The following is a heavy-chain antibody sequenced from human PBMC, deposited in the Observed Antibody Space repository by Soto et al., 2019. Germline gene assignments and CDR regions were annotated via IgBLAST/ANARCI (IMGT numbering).Heavy chain of an antibody. Sequence: PGGSLRLSCAASGFAFSNCAMSWVRQAPGKGLEWVSTIKTSGDTTFYADPVKGRFTTSRDDSKKTLYLQMNSLRAEDTATYYCTKDVTGDIGADFWGQGTQVTVSS. CDR2: IKTSGDTT. CDR1: GFAFSNCA. CDR3: TKDVTGDIGADF. J-gene: IGHJ4*02. D-gene: IGHD2-21*02. V-gene: IGHV3-23*05.